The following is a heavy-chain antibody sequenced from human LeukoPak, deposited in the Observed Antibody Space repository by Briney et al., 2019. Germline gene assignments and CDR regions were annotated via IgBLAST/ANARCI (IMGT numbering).Heavy chain of an antibody. Sequence: GGSLRLSCAASGFTFSTSVMSWVRQAPGKGLEWVSAIRGPGDNTYYTDSVKGRFTISRDNSKNTLYLQMNSLRAEDTAVYCCAKLVSGFPNWFDPWGQGTLVTVSS. CDR1: GFTFSTSV. CDR2: IRGPGDNT. D-gene: IGHD3-3*01. CDR3: AKLVSGFPNWFDP. J-gene: IGHJ5*02. V-gene: IGHV3-23*01.